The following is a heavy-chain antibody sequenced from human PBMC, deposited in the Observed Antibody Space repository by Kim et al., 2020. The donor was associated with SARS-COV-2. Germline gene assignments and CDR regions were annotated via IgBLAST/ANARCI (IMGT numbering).Heavy chain of an antibody. D-gene: IGHD1-26*01. Sequence: TNYAQKLQGRVTMTTDTSTSTAYMELRSLRSDDTAVYYCARGGMTIPPGDWGQGTLVTVSS. CDR2: T. J-gene: IGHJ4*02. V-gene: IGHV1-18*01. CDR3: ARGGMTIPPGD.